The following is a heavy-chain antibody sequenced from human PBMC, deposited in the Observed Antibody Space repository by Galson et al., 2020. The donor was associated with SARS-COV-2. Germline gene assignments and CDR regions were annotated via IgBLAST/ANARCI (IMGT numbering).Heavy chain of an antibody. CDR3: ARSPPTMLRGVINAFDM. CDR1: GFSLSTSGMC. CDR2: IDWDDDK. V-gene: IGHV2-70*11. J-gene: IGHJ3*02. Sequence: SGPTLVKPTQTLTLTCTFSGFSLSTSGMCVSWIRKPPGKALEWLARIDWDDDKYYSTSLKTRLTISKDTSKNQVVLTMTNMDPVDTATYYCARSPPTMLRGVINAFDMWGQGTMVTVSS. D-gene: IGHD3-10*01.